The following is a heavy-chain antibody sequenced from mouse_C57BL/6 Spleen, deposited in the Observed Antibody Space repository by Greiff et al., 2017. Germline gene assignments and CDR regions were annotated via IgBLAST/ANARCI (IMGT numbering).Heavy chain of an antibody. D-gene: IGHD2-1*01. CDR3: ARQDYGNYVAY. Sequence: QVQLQQPGAELVRPGSSVKLSCKASGYTFTSYWMDWVKQRPGQGLEWIGNIYPSDSETHYNQKFKDKATLTVDKSSSTAYMQLSSLTSEDSAVYYCARQDYGNYVAYWGQGTLSLSLQ. J-gene: IGHJ3*01. V-gene: IGHV1-61*01. CDR1: GYTFTSYW. CDR2: IYPSDSET.